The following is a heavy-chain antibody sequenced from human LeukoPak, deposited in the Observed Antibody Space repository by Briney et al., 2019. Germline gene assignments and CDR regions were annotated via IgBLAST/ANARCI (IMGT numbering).Heavy chain of an antibody. CDR3: TSAVTRWNWFDP. V-gene: IGHV1-2*02. CDR1: GYTFTGYY. J-gene: IGHJ5*02. Sequence: ASVKVSCKASGYTFTGYYMHWVRQAPGQGLEWMGWINPNSGGTNYAQKFQGRVTMTRDTSISTAYMELSRLRSDDTAVYYCTSAVTRWNWFDPWGQGTLVTVSS. D-gene: IGHD4-23*01. CDR2: INPNSGGT.